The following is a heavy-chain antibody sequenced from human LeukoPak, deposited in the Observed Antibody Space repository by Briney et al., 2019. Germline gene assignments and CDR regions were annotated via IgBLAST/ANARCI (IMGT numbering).Heavy chain of an antibody. CDR3: ARRAAAVIDAFDI. Sequence: PSETLSLTCTVSGGSISSYYWSWIRQPAGKGLEWIGRIYTSGSTYYNPSLKSRVTISVDTSKNQFSLKLSSVTAADTAVYYCARRAAAVIDAFDIWGQGTMVTVSS. V-gene: IGHV4-4*07. CDR1: GGSISSYY. D-gene: IGHD6-13*01. J-gene: IGHJ3*02. CDR2: IYTSGST.